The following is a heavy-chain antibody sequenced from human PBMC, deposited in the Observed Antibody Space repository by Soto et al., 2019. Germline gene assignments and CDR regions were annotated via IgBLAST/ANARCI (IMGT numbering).Heavy chain of an antibody. CDR1: GFTFSDYY. V-gene: IGHV3-11*01. Sequence: PGGSLRLSCEASGFTFSDYYMSWIRQAPGKGLEWVSYIGSGGNIRYYADSVKGRFTISRDNAKNSLYLHMNSLRAEDTAVYYCARDGRNYYDGSGYYGDFDYWGQGTLVTVSS. CDR2: IGSGGNIR. J-gene: IGHJ4*02. D-gene: IGHD3-22*01. CDR3: ARDGRNYYDGSGYYGDFDY.